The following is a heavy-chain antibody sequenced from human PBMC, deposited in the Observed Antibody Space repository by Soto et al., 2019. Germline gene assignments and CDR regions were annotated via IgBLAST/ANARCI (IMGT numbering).Heavy chain of an antibody. D-gene: IGHD1-26*01. V-gene: IGHV4-61*01. Sequence: NPSETLSLTCTVSGGSVSSGSYYWSWIRQPPGKGLEWIGYIYYSGSTNYNPSLKSRVTISVDTSKNQFSLKLSSVTAADTAVYYCARGSGPPPYYYYGMDVWGQGTTVTVSS. J-gene: IGHJ6*02. CDR3: ARGSGPPPYYYYGMDV. CDR2: IYYSGST. CDR1: GGSVSSGSYY.